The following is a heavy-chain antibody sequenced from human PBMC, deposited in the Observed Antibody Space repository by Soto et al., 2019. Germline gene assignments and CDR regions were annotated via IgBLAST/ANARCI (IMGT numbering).Heavy chain of an antibody. CDR3: ARVDESGSYCDLGY. D-gene: IGHD3-10*01. Sequence: QVQLVESGGGVVQPGRSLRLSCAASGFTFSNYIMHWVRQAPGKGLGWVASILHDGNNKYYADSVKGRFTISRDKSKNTMYLQMNRLRTEDTAIYFCARVDESGSYCDLGYWGQGTLFTVSS. CDR1: GFTFSNYI. V-gene: IGHV3-30-3*01. J-gene: IGHJ4*02. CDR2: ILHDGNNK.